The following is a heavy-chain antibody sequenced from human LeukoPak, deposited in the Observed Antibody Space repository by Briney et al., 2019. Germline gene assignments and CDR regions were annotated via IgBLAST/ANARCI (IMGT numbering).Heavy chain of an antibody. Sequence: GRSLRLSCAASGFTFSSYGMHWVRQAPGKGLEWVANIKYDESEKYYVDSVKGRFTVSRDNAKNSLYFQMSSLRPEDTGVYYCARDDGGDNNWGSIDYWGQGTLVTVSS. CDR3: ARDDGGDNNWGSIDY. CDR1: GFTFSSYG. CDR2: IKYDESEK. V-gene: IGHV3-7*04. J-gene: IGHJ4*02. D-gene: IGHD3-16*01.